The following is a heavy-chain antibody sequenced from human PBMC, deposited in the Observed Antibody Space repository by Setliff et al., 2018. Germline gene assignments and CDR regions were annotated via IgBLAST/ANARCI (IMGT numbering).Heavy chain of an antibody. CDR2: IYYSGSTS. D-gene: IGHD6-19*01. V-gene: IGHV4-31*03. J-gene: IGHJ4*02. Sequence: SETLSLTCTVSGGSISSGSYYWSWIRQHPGKGLDWIGYIYYSGSTSYYNPSLKSRVTISVDTSKNQFSLKLSSVTAADTAVYYCARGRAGHSGHWGQGTLVTVSS. CDR1: GGSISSGSYY. CDR3: ARGRAGHSGH.